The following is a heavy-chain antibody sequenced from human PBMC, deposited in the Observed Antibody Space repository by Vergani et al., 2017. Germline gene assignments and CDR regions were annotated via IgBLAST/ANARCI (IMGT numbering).Heavy chain of an antibody. CDR3: TSHSAVVASNNWFVP. CDR1: NDSVRNTFYY. CDR2: IYYSGST. V-gene: IGHV4-39*01. J-gene: IGHJ5*02. D-gene: IGHD2-15*01. Sequence: QVQLQESGPGLVKPSETLSLTCTVSNDSVRNTFYYWGWIRQTPGKGLELIGSIYYSGSTYYNPSHESRVTMSVDTSKRQFSLKLSSVTAADTAVYYFTSHSAVVASNNWFVPWGQGALVTVSS.